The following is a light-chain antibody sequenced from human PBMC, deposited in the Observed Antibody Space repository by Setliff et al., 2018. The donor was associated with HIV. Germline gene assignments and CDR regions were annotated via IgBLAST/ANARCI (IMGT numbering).Light chain of an antibody. CDR1: SSDVGLYNY. J-gene: IGLJ2*01. Sequence: QSALTQPASVSGSPGQSITISCTGTSSDVGLYNYVSWYQQHPGKVPKVMIYDVTNRPSGVPNRFSGSKSGNTASLTISGLQAEDEADYYCTSYTTSRTVVFGGGTKVTV. CDR3: TSYTTSRTVV. CDR2: DVT. V-gene: IGLV2-14*01.